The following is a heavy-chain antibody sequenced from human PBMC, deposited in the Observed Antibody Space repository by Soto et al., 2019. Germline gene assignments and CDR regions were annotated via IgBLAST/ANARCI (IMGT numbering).Heavy chain of an antibody. V-gene: IGHV3-74*01. CDR1: GFTFSNYW. CDR3: ARGGFSGSGTYIQGDY. J-gene: IGHJ4*02. CDR2: IKGDGSSI. D-gene: IGHD3-10*01. Sequence: EVQLVESGGGLVQPGGSLRLSCAASGFTFSNYWMHWVRQVPGKGLVWVSRIKGDGSSISYADSVKGRFTISRENARNTLYLQMNSLRAEDAAVYYCARGGFSGSGTYIQGDYWGQGTLVTVSA.